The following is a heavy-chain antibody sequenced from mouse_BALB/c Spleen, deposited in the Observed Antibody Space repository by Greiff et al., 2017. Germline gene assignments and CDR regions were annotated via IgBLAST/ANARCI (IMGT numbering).Heavy chain of an antibody. CDR3: ARVYDGYYGGFAY. J-gene: IGHJ3*01. D-gene: IGHD2-3*01. Sequence: VQLQQSGPELVKPGASVKMSCKASGYTFTSYVMHWVKQKPGQGLEWIGYINPYNDGTKYNEKFKGKATLTSDKSSSTAYMELSSLTSEDSAVYYCARVYDGYYGGFAYWGQGTLVTVSA. CDR2: INPYNDGT. V-gene: IGHV1-14*01. CDR1: GYTFTSYV.